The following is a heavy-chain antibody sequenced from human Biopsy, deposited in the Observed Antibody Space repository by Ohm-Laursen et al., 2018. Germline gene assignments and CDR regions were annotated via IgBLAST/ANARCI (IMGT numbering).Heavy chain of an antibody. CDR1: SYTFTDYN. J-gene: IGHJ4*02. D-gene: IGHD1-26*01. V-gene: IGHV1-69*01. CDR2: NIPILGTG. CDR3: ARDALGGGSYRFFY. Sequence: VSSVNVSCKASSYTFTDYNIHWMRQAPGQGLEWLGGNIPILGTGNYAQKFQGRVTITADESTSTAYMELSSLRSDDTAVYYCARDALGGGSYRFFYWGQGSLVTVSS.